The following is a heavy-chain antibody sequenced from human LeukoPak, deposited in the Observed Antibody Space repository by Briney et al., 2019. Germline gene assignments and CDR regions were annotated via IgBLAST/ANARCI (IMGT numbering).Heavy chain of an antibody. J-gene: IGHJ3*02. CDR1: GYTFAGYY. D-gene: IGHD1-26*01. Sequence: GASVKVSCNTFGYTFAGYYMHWVRQAPGQGLEWMGGIIPIFGTANYAQKFQGRVTITADKSTSTAYMELSSLRSEDTAVYYCAREWDRYSGSYLSGAFDIWGQGTMVTVSS. CDR3: AREWDRYSGSYLSGAFDI. V-gene: IGHV1-69*06. CDR2: IIPIFGTA.